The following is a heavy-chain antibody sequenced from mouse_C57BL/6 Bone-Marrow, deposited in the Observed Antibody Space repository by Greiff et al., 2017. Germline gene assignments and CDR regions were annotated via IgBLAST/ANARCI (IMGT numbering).Heavy chain of an antibody. CDR3: ARGRYYYGSSYAWFAY. Sequence: QVQLQQPGAELVKPGASVKLSCKASGYTFPSYWMHWVKQRPGQGLEWIGMIHPNSGSTNYNEKFKSKATLTVDKSSSTAYMQLSSLTSEDSAVYYCARGRYYYGSSYAWFAYWGQGTLVTVSA. V-gene: IGHV1-64*01. CDR1: GYTFPSYW. CDR2: IHPNSGST. J-gene: IGHJ3*01. D-gene: IGHD1-1*01.